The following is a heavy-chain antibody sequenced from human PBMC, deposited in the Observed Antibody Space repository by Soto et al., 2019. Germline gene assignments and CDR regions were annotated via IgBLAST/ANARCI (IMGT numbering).Heavy chain of an antibody. CDR3: ARDRATLGYYTSSRPDGRDV. J-gene: IGHJ6*02. Sequence: QVQLVESGGGVVQPGRSLRLSCAASGFTFSSYALHWVRQAPGKGLYWVAVISYDGSNKYYADSVKGRFTISRDNAKNALYLQMNSRRAEDMAVYYCARDRATLGYYTSSRPDGRDVWCQGTTVTVYS. CDR2: ISYDGSNK. CDR1: GFTFSSYA. D-gene: IGHD3-3*01. V-gene: IGHV3-30-3*01.